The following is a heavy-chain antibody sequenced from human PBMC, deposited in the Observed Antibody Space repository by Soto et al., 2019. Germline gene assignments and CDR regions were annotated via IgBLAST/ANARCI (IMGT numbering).Heavy chain of an antibody. CDR2: TSTYTNST. D-gene: IGHD6-13*01. J-gene: IGHJ6*02. CDR1: WYTFTSYY. Sequence: GASVKVSCKASWYTFTSYYIHWVRQAPGQGLDWMGWTSTYTNSTKYAQKLQGRVTMTTDTSTSTAYMELRSLRSDDTAVYYCARDAGSSSWYNYYYYGMDVWGQGTTVTVSS. CDR3: ARDAGSSSWYNYYYYGMDV. V-gene: IGHV1-18*04.